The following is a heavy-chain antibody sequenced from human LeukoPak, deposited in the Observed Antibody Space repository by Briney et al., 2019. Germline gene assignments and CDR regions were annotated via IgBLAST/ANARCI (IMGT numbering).Heavy chain of an antibody. CDR1: GFTFSDYY. Sequence: SGGSLRLSCAASGFTFSDYYMSWIRQAPGKGLEWVSYISSSGSTIYYADSVKGRFTISRDNAKNSLYLQMNSLRSEDTAVYYCASSKAAGTVVGHDYWGQGTLVTVSS. CDR2: ISSSGSTI. J-gene: IGHJ4*02. D-gene: IGHD6-13*01. CDR3: ASSKAAGTVVGHDY. V-gene: IGHV3-11*01.